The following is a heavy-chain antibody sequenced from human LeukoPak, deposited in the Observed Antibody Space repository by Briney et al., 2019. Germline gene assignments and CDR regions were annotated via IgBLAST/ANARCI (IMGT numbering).Heavy chain of an antibody. Sequence: GESLKISCKGSGNSFTSSWIGWVRQMPGKGLEWVGIIYPDDSDTRYSPSFQGQVTISADKSISTAYLQWSSLKASDTAMYYCASRCSTISCPFDYWGQGTLVTVSS. CDR2: IYPDDSDT. J-gene: IGHJ4*02. V-gene: IGHV5-51*01. CDR1: GNSFTSSW. D-gene: IGHD2-2*01. CDR3: ASRCSTISCPFDY.